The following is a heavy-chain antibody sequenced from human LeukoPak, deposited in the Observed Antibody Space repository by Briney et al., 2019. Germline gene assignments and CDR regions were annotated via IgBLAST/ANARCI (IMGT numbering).Heavy chain of an antibody. CDR2: ISSSSSTI. V-gene: IGHV3-48*01. CDR1: GFTFSSYS. D-gene: IGHD3-3*01. Sequence: PGGSLRLSCAASGFTFSSYSMNWVRQAPGKGLEWVSYISSSSSTIYYADSVKGRFTISRDNAKNSLYLQMNSLRAEDTAVYFCARRPGSYESGHGDDNWGQGILVTVSS. J-gene: IGHJ4*02. CDR3: ARRPGSYESGHGDDN.